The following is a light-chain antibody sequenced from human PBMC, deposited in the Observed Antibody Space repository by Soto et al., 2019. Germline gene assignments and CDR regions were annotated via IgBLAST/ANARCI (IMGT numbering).Light chain of an antibody. CDR2: AAS. CDR3: QQYNSYSWT. CDR1: QSISSY. J-gene: IGKJ1*01. V-gene: IGKV1-39*01. Sequence: DIQMTQSPSSLSASVGDRVTITCRASQSISSYLNWYQQKPGKAPKLLIYAASSLQSGVPSRFSGSASGREFTLTISSLQPDDFASYYCQQYNSYSWTFGQGTKVDIK.